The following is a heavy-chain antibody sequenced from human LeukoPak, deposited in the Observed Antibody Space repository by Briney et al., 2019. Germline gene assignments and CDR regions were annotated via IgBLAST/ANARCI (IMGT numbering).Heavy chain of an antibody. V-gene: IGHV3-21*01. J-gene: IGHJ4*02. CDR3: ARSKGSQTLSPFDY. Sequence: GGPLRLSCAASGLSFSSYSMNWVRQAPGKELEWVSSISSSSSYIYYADSVKGRFSISRDNAKNSLYLQMNSLRGEDTAVYFCARSKGSQTLSPFDYWGQGTLVTVSS. D-gene: IGHD3-10*01. CDR2: ISSSSSYI. CDR1: GLSFSSYS.